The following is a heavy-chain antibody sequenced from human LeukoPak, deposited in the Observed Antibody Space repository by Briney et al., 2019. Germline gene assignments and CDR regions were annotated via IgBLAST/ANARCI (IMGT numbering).Heavy chain of an antibody. CDR2: VYQSGTT. D-gene: IGHD6-13*01. V-gene: IGHV4-38-2*01. CDR1: VYSISSDYY. CDR3: ERGHTLAAERGEGDAFDI. J-gene: IGHJ3*02. Sequence: SETLSLTCAVSVYSISSDYYWGWIRQPPRKGLEWIGSVYQSGTTYYNPSLKNRVSMSVDTSKNQFSLKLSSVTAADTAVYYCERGHTLAAERGEGDAFDIWGQGTMVTVSS.